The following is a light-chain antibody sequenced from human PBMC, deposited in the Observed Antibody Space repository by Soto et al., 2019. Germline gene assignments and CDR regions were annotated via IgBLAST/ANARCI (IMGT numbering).Light chain of an antibody. CDR3: TSYPGGNNV. CDR2: EVN. Sequence: QSALTQPPSASGSPGQSVTISCTGTSSDVGGYNYVSWYQQYPGKVPKLMIYEVNKRPSGVPDRFSGSKSGNTASLTVSGLQAEDEADYCCTSYPGGNNVFGTGTKLTVL. CDR1: SSDVGGYNY. V-gene: IGLV2-8*01. J-gene: IGLJ1*01.